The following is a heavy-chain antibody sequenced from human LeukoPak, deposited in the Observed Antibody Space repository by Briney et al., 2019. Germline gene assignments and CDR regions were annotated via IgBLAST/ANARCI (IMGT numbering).Heavy chain of an antibody. CDR1: GGSFSGYY. J-gene: IGHJ6*02. CDR2: INHSGST. D-gene: IGHD5-12*01. Sequence: PSETLSLTCAVYGGSFSGYYWSWIRQPPGKGLEWIGEINHSGSTNYNPSLKSRVTISVDTSKNQFSLKLSSVTAADTAVYYCARVGSGYDYYYYYGMDVWGQGTTVTVSS. CDR3: ARVGSGYDYYYYYGMDV. V-gene: IGHV4-34*01.